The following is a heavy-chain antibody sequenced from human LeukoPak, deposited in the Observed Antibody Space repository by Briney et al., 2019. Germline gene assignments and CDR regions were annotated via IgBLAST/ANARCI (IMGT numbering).Heavy chain of an antibody. CDR1: GFTCNNYG. D-gene: IGHD3-22*01. J-gene: IGHJ4*02. Sequence: AGSLRLSCAASGFTCNNYGLTWVRQPPGKGREWVSSIADITYDAESVKGRFTISRANSKNTLYLQMSSLRVDDTAVYYCAKGQGTTIGRFGHWGQGTLVTVSS. CDR2: IADIT. CDR3: AKGQGTTIGRFGH. V-gene: IGHV3-23*05.